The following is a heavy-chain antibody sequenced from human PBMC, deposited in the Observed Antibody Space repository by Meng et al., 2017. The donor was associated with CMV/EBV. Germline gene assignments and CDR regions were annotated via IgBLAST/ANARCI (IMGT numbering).Heavy chain of an antibody. D-gene: IGHD3-10*01. J-gene: IGHJ4*02. V-gene: IGHV1-18*01. Sequence: GYTFTSFGITSVRQAPGQGLEWMGWIGGHTGNPDYRQKLQGRVTLTTDTSTNTVYMELRSLRSDDTAMYYCARAANYFNSGSYYGDSWGQGTLVTVSS. CDR2: IGGHTGNP. CDR3: ARAANYFNSGSYYGDS. CDR1: GYTFTSFG.